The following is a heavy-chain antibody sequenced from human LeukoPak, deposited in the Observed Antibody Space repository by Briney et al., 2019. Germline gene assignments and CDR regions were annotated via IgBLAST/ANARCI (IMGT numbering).Heavy chain of an antibody. J-gene: IGHJ3*02. CDR3: AKLLLLYNSGAFDI. D-gene: IGHD2-15*01. V-gene: IGHV3-48*01. CDR2: ISSSSSTI. Sequence: PGGSLRLSCAASGFTFSSYEMNWVRQAPGKGLEWVSYISSSSSTIYYADSVKGRFTISRDNAKNSLNSLRVEDTAVYYCAKLLLLYNSGAFDIWGQGTMVTVSS. CDR1: GFTFSSYE.